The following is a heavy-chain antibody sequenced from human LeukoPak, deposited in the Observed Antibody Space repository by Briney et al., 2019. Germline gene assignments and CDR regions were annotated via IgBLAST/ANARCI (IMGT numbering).Heavy chain of an antibody. CDR3: ARCKDYYVSGSYYKTFDY. D-gene: IGHD3-10*01. V-gene: IGHV4-39*07. CDR2: IPYSGST. CDR1: GDSISSSSYY. J-gene: IGHJ4*02. Sequence: SSETLSLTCTVSGDSISSSSYYWGWIRQPPGKGLEWIGSIPYSGSTYYNPSLKSRVTISVDTSKNQFSLKLSSVNAADTAVYYCARCKDYYVSGSYYKTFDYWGQGTLVTVSS.